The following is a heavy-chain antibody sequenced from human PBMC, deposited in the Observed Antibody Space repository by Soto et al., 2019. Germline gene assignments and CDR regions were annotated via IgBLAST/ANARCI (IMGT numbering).Heavy chain of an antibody. CDR1: GYSFTNYW. Sequence: PGESLKISCKGSGYSFTNYWIGWVRQMPGKGLEWMGIIYPGDSDTTYSPSFQGQVTISADKSISTAYLQWSTLKASDTAMYYCARHPNYYTSGTYYSAMDVWGQGTTVTVSS. CDR3: ARHPNYYTSGTYYSAMDV. D-gene: IGHD3-10*01. CDR2: IYPGDSDT. J-gene: IGHJ6*02. V-gene: IGHV5-51*01.